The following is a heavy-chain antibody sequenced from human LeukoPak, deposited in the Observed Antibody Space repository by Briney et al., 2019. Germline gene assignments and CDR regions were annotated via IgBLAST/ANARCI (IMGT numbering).Heavy chain of an antibody. CDR1: GFSFSSYW. J-gene: IGHJ4*02. CDR3: ARVSFCPRCHFDY. CDR2: ISPDGSSA. Sequence: GGSLRLSCAASGFSFSSYWMHWVRQALGKGLVWVARISPDGSSALSADSMRGRFTISRDNADNTLYLQLNSLRAEDTAVYYCARVSFCPRCHFDYWGQGTLVTVSS. V-gene: IGHV3-74*03. D-gene: IGHD2/OR15-2a*01.